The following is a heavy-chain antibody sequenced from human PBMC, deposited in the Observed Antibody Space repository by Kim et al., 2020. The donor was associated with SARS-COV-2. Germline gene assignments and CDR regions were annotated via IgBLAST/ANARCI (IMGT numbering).Heavy chain of an antibody. V-gene: IGHV3-73*01. CDR2: IPCTARAFPP. CDR1: GFTFSVSA. D-gene: IGHD3-16*02. J-gene: IGHJ3*02. Sequence: GGSLRLSCAASGFTFSVSAMHWVRQPSGQLLAFIGLIPCTARAFPPEYASSLTARFTISRYASKNTASLPLNLLKPSYPAVSYCTPVSVNPFYI. CDR3: TPVSVNPFYI.